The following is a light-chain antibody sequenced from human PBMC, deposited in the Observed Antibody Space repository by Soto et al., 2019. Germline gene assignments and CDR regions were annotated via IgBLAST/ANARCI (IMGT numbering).Light chain of an antibody. V-gene: IGLV1-47*02. J-gene: IGLJ2*01. CDR1: SSNIGGTNY. Sequence: QSVLTQPPSASGTPGQKVSISCSGSSSNIGGTNYAYWYQQLQGAAPKLLMHSNNLRPSGVPERISGSKFGTAASLAISGLRSEDEAVYYCASWDDRLGAVIFGGGTKLTVL. CDR2: SNN. CDR3: ASWDDRLGAVI.